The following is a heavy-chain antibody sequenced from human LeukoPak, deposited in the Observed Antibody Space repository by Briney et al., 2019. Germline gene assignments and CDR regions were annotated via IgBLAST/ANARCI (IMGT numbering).Heavy chain of an antibody. CDR1: GFTFSDAW. Sequence: PGGSLRLSCAASGFTFSDAWMSWVRQAPGEGLECVGHVKSKIDGGTTEYAAPVKGRFTISRDDSKNILYQQMNSLKTEDTAVYSCTTELGMVDYWGQGALVTVSS. J-gene: IGHJ4*02. CDR2: VKSKIDGGTT. V-gene: IGHV3-15*01. D-gene: IGHD7-27*01. CDR3: TTELGMVDY.